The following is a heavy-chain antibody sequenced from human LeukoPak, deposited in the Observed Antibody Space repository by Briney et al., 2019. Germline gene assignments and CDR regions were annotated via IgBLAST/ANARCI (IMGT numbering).Heavy chain of an antibody. CDR2: INPNSGGT. CDR3: ARVRLSYFDY. J-gene: IGHJ4*02. CDR1: GYTFTDYY. V-gene: IGHV1-2*02. Sequence: GASVKVSCKSSGYTFTDYYMHWVRQAPGQGLEWMGWINPNSGGTNYAQKFQGRVTMTRDTSISTAYMELSRLRADDTAVYYCARVRLSYFDYWGQGTLVTVSS.